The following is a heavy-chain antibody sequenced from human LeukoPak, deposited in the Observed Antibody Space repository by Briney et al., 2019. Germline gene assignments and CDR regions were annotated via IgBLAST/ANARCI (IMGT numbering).Heavy chain of an antibody. Sequence: SETLSLTRTVSGGSISSHYWSWIRQPPGKGLEWIGYIYYSGSTNYNPSLKSRVTISVDTSKNQFSLKLSSVTAADTAVYYCASVRYSSSCLDYWGQGTLVTVSS. D-gene: IGHD6-13*01. V-gene: IGHV4-59*08. CDR1: GGSISSHY. CDR3: ASVRYSSSCLDY. J-gene: IGHJ4*02. CDR2: IYYSGST.